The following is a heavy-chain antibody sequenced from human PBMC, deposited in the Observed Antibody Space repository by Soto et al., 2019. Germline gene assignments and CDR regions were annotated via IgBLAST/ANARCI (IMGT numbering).Heavy chain of an antibody. CDR3: ARGYCTRSSCYIGGFYYYGMDV. CDR2: ISSDSSYK. D-gene: IGHD2-2*01. V-gene: IGHV3-21*01. CDR1: GFTLSSHT. J-gene: IGHJ6*02. Sequence: GGSLRLSCAASGFTLSSHTMNWVRQAPGKGLEWVSSISSDSSYKYYTDSVKGRLTVSRDNAKNSLYLQMDSLRAEDTAVYYCARGYCTRSSCYIGGFYYYGMDVWGQGATVTVSS.